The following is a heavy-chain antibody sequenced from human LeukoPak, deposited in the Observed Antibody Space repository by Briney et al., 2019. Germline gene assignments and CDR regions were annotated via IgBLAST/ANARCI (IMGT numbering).Heavy chain of an antibody. D-gene: IGHD3-22*01. CDR3: AKGHYYDSRDYMDV. CDR2: IWYDGSNK. J-gene: IGHJ6*03. Sequence: PGGSLRLSCAASGFTFSSYGMHWVRQAPGKGLEWAAVIWYDGSNKYYADSVKGRFTISRDNSKNTLYLQMNSLRAEDTAVYYCAKGHYYDSRDYMDVWGKGTTVTVSS. CDR1: GFTFSSYG. V-gene: IGHV3-33*06.